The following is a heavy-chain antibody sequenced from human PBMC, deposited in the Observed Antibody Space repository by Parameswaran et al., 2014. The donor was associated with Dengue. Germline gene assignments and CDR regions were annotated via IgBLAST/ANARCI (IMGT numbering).Heavy chain of an antibody. V-gene: IGHV1-46*01. D-gene: IGHD2-15*01. CDR2: INPSGGST. Sequence: ASVKVSCRASGYTFTSYYMHWVRQAPGQGLEWMGIINPSGGSTSYAQKFQGRVTMTRDTSTSTVHMELSSLRSEDTAVYYCARRGIVVVVAATYFDYWGQGTLVTVSS. CDR3: ARRGIVVVVAATYFDY. CDR1: GYTFTSYY. J-gene: IGHJ4*02.